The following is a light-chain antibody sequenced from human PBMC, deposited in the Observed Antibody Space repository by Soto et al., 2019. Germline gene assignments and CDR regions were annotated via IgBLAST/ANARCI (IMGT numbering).Light chain of an antibody. CDR3: ASYASSVTYV. V-gene: IGLV2-14*01. CDR1: SSDVGGYNY. Sequence: YVRTQPASVSGSPGQSITISCTGTSSDVGGYNYVSWYQLHPGKAPKLMIHEVSERPSGVSNRFSGSKSGNTASLTISGLQAEDEADYYCASYASSVTYVFGGGTKVTVL. J-gene: IGLJ1*01. CDR2: EVS.